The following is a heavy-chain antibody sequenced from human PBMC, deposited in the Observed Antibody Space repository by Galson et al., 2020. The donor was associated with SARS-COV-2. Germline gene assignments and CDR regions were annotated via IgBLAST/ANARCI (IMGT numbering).Heavy chain of an antibody. J-gene: IGHJ4*02. Sequence: SGPTLVKPTRTLTLTCTFSGFSLSTSGMRVSWIRQPPGKALEWLARIDWDAEKFYSPSLKNRLTISMDTSKNQVVPKITDVDPVDTATYYCARIAGYYDYYFDFWGQGALVTVSS. CDR2: IDWDAEK. D-gene: IGHD3-22*01. CDR3: ARIAGYYDYYFDF. V-gene: IGHV2-70*04. CDR1: GFSLSTSGMR.